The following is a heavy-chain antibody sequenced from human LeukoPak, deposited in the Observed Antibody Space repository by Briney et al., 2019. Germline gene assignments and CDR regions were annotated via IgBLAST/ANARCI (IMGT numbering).Heavy chain of an antibody. CDR3: AGNYCSSTSCNYYYYYMDV. V-gene: IGHV1-2*06. CDR2: INPNSGGT. D-gene: IGHD2-2*01. J-gene: IGHJ6*03. Sequence: ASVKVSCKASGYPFTGYYMHWVRQAPGQGLEWMGRINPNSGGTNYAQKFQGRVTMTRDTSISTAYMELSRLRSDDTAVYYCAGNYCSSTSCNYYYYYMDVWGKGTSVTVSS. CDR1: GYPFTGYY.